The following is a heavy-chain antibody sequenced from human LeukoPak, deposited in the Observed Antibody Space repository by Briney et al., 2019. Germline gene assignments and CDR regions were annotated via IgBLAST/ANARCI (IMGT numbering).Heavy chain of an antibody. V-gene: IGHV3-48*04. CDR3: ARESTGDEGPFDY. D-gene: IGHD7-27*01. CDR2: ISSSGSTI. Sequence: GGSLRLSCAASGFTFSSYSMNWVRQAPGKGLEWVSYISSSGSTIYYADPVKGRFTISRDNAKNSLYLQMNSLRAEGTAVYYCARESTGDEGPFDYWGQGTLVTVSS. CDR1: GFTFSSYS. J-gene: IGHJ4*02.